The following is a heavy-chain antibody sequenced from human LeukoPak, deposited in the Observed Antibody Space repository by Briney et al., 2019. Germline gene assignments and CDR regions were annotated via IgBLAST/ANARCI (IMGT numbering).Heavy chain of an antibody. V-gene: IGHV3-48*01. D-gene: IGHD4-4*01. Sequence: GGSLRLSCAASGFTFSSYSMNWVRQAPGKGLEWVSYISSSSSTIYYADSVKGRFTISRDNAKNSLYLQMNSLRAEDTAVYYCARDIRVDSNYVYYFDYWGQGTLVTVSS. CDR2: ISSSSSTI. J-gene: IGHJ4*02. CDR1: GFTFSSYS. CDR3: ARDIRVDSNYVYYFDY.